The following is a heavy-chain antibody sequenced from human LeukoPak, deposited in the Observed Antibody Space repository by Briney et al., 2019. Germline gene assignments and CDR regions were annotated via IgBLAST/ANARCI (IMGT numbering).Heavy chain of an antibody. CDR2: INPNSGGT. V-gene: IGHV1-2*02. J-gene: IGHJ6*02. Sequence: ASVKVSCKASGYTFTGYYMHWVRQAPGQGLEWMGWINPNSGGTNYAQKFQGRVTMTRDTSISTAYMELSRLRSDDTAVYYCARDSSGYDSTTFDYVVSYGMDVWGQGTTVTVSS. CDR3: ARDSSGYDSTTFDYVVSYGMDV. CDR1: GYTFTGYY. D-gene: IGHD5-12*01.